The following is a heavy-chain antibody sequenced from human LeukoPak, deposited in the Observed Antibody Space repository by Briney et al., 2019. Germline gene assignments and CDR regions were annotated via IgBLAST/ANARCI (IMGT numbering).Heavy chain of an antibody. CDR2: ISSNGDST. J-gene: IGHJ2*01. CDR1: GFTFSSYA. V-gene: IGHV3-64*01. CDR3: ASSPPTGTTWYFDL. D-gene: IGHD1-7*01. Sequence: GGSLRLSCAASGFTFSSYAMHWVRQAPGKGLEYVSAISSNGDSTYYANSVKGRFTISRDNSKNTLYLQMGSLGAEDMAVYYCASSPPTGTTWYFDLWGRGTLVTVSS.